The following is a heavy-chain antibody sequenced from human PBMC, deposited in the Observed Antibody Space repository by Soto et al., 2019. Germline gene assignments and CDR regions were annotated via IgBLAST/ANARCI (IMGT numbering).Heavy chain of an antibody. J-gene: IGHJ2*01. CDR1: GFTFSSYG. CDR2: ISYDGSNK. Sequence: QVQLVESGGGVVQPGRSLRLSCAASGFTFSSYGMHWVRQAPGKGLEWVAVISYDGSNKYYADSVKGRFTISRDNSKNTLYLQMNSLRAEDTAVYYCAKATISRGAFALWGRGTLVTVSS. CDR3: AKATISRGAFAL. D-gene: IGHD3-10*01. V-gene: IGHV3-30*18.